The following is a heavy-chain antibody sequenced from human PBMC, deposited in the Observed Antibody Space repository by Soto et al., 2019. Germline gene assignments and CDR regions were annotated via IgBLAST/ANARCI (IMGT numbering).Heavy chain of an antibody. J-gene: IGHJ4*02. CDR1: GFTCDDYA. V-gene: IGHV3-9*01. CDR3: AKDNVDAHFDY. CDR2: ISWNSGSI. D-gene: IGHD3-10*02. Sequence: EVQLVESGGGLVQPGRSLRLSCAASGFTCDDYAMHWVRQAPGKGLEWVSCISWNSGSIGYADSVKGRFTISRDNAKNSLYLQMNSLTSEDSALYYCAKDNVDAHFDYWGQGHLVTVSS.